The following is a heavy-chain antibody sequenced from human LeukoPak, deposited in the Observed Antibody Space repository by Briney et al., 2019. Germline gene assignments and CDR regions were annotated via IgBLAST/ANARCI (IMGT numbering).Heavy chain of an antibody. CDR3: ARHKHLIAAAGIWFDP. V-gene: IGHV4-59*01. J-gene: IGHJ5*02. Sequence: SETLSLTRTISGGSLSNYFWSWIRQPPGKGLEWIGYVYYSGSTDYNPSLKSRVTISGDTSKNQLSLKVNSVTAADTAVYYCARHKHLIAAAGIWFDPWGQGTLVTVSS. CDR1: GGSLSNYF. CDR2: VYYSGST. D-gene: IGHD6-13*01.